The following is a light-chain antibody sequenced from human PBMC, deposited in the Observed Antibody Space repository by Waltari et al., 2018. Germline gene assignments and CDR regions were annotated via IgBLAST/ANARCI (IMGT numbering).Light chain of an antibody. CDR2: HAS. CDR1: QGVGKY. Sequence: EIVLTQSPGTLSLSPGVRATLSCRASQGVGKYLAWYQQRPGQAPRLLLYHASIRATGIPDRFSGSGFGTHFSLTISRLEPEDFAVYYWQKYDFLPATFGQGTTVEIK. J-gene: IGKJ1*01. CDR3: QKYDFLPAT. V-gene: IGKV3-20*01.